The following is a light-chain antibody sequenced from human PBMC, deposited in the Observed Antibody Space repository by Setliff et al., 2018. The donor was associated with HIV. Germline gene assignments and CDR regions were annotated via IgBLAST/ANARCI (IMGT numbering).Light chain of an antibody. CDR2: EVR. J-gene: IGLJ1*01. V-gene: IGLV2-14*01. CDR3: SSYAITNTLP. Sequence: ALAQPASVSGSPGQSITISCTGTSSDVGGYSHVSWYQQHPGKAPKLIIYEVRNRPSGVSNRFSGSKSGNTASLTISGLQAEDEADYYCSSYAITNTLPFGTGTKV. CDR1: SSDVGGYSH.